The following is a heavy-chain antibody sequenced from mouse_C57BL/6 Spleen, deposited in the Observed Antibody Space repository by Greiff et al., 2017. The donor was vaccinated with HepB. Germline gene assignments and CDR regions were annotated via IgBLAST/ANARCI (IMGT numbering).Heavy chain of an antibody. CDR2: FYPGSGSI. D-gene: IGHD2-2*01. CDR1: GYTFTEYT. J-gene: IGHJ2*01. CDR3: ARHESNGYGGYYFDY. Sequence: VKLQESGAELVKPGASVKLSCKASGYTFTEYTIHWVKQRSGQGLEWIGWFYPGSGSIKYNEKFKDKATLTADKSSSTVYMELSRLTSEDSAVYFCARHESNGYGGYYFDYWGQGTTLTVSS. V-gene: IGHV1-62-2*01.